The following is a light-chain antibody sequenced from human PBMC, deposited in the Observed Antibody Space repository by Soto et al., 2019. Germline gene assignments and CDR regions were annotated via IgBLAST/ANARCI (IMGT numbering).Light chain of an antibody. J-gene: IGKJ4*01. CDR3: QQYGSSPPLT. CDR2: GAS. CDR1: QSVSSSF. Sequence: EFVLTQSPGTLSLSPGERATLSCRASQSVSSSFLAWYQQKPGQAPRILIYGASTRATGIPDRFSGSGSGTDFTLTISRLKTEDFAVYYCQQYGSSPPLTFGGGTKVEIK. V-gene: IGKV3-20*01.